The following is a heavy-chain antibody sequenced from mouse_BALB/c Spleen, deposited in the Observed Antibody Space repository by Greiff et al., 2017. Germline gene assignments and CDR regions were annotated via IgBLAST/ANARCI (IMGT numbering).Heavy chain of an antibody. Sequence: EVQLVESGGGLVKPGGSLKLSCAASGFTFSSYAMSWVRQTPEKRLEWVASISSGGSTYYPDSVKGRFTISRDNARNILYLQMSSLRSEDTAMYYCAREGITTVVARYWYFDVWGAGTTVTVSS. V-gene: IGHV5-6-5*01. CDR3: AREGITTVVARYWYFDV. J-gene: IGHJ1*01. CDR1: GFTFSSYA. CDR2: ISSGGST. D-gene: IGHD1-1*01.